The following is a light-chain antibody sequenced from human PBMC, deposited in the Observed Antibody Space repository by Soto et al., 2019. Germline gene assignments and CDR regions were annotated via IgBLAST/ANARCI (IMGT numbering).Light chain of an antibody. CDR1: SSNIGSNT. J-gene: IGLJ1*01. Sequence: QSVLTQPPSASGTPGQRVTISCSGSSSNIGSNTVNWYQQLPGTAPKLLIYSNNQRPSAVPDRFSGSKSGTSASLAISGLQSEDEADYYCAAWDDSLNGQVFGTGTKVTVL. V-gene: IGLV1-44*01. CDR2: SNN. CDR3: AAWDDSLNGQV.